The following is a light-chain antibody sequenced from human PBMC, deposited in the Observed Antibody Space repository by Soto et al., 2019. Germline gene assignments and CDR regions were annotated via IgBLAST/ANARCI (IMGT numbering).Light chain of an antibody. CDR3: QQSYGTPLT. CDR2: VAS. CDR1: QSISSY. V-gene: IGKV1-39*01. Sequence: DIQMTPSPFFPAASVGERVPLTFRGKQSISSYLNWYQQKAGKAPKLLIYVASSLQSGVPSRFSGSGSGTDFTLTISSLQPEDFATYYCQQSYGTPLTFGGGTKVEIK. J-gene: IGKJ4*01.